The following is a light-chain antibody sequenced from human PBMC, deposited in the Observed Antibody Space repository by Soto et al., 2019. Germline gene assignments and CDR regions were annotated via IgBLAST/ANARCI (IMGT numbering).Light chain of an antibody. V-gene: IGLV1-51*01. CDR1: SSNIGNNY. Sequence: QSVLTQPPSVSAAPGQKVTISCSGSSSNIGNNYVSWYQQLPGTAPKLPIYDNNKRPSGIPDRFSGSKSGTSATLGITGLQTGDEADYYCGTWDSSLSAAFYVFGTGTKVTVL. CDR2: DNN. J-gene: IGLJ1*01. CDR3: GTWDSSLSAAFYV.